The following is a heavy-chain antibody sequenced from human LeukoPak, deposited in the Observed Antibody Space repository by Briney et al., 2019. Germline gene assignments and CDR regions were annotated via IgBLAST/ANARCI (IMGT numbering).Heavy chain of an antibody. CDR3: ARAILTPSGYVWHFDL. V-gene: IGHV4-34*09. CDR2: IYYSGSS. Sequence: SETLSLTCAVYGGSFSGYFWSWIRQPPGKGLEWIGYIYYSGSSYYNPSLKSRVTISVDTSKNQFSLKLSSVTAADTAVYYCARAILTPSGYVWHFDLWGRGTLVTVSS. CDR1: GGSFSGYF. D-gene: IGHD3-3*01. J-gene: IGHJ2*01.